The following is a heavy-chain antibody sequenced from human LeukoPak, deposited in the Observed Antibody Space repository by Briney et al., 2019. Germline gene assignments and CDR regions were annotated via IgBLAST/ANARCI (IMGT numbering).Heavy chain of an antibody. CDR1: GGTFSSYA. V-gene: IGHV1-69*13. CDR3: ARSSSGSYPLGYYFDY. Sequence: SVKVSCKASGGTFSSYAISWVRQAPGQGLEWMGGIIPIFGTANYAQKFQGRVTITADESTSTAYMELGSLRSEDTAVYYCARSSSGSYPLGYYFDYWGQGTLVTVSS. J-gene: IGHJ4*02. CDR2: IIPIFGTA. D-gene: IGHD1-26*01.